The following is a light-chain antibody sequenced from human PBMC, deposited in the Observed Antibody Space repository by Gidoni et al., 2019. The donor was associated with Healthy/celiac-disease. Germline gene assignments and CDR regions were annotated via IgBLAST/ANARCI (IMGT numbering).Light chain of an antibody. CDR3: QQYYSTPYT. J-gene: IGKJ2*01. CDR1: QSVLYSSNNQNY. V-gene: IGKV4-1*01. CDR2: WAS. Sequence: DIVMTQSPDSLAVSLGERATINCQSSQSVLYSSNNQNYLAWYQQKPGQPPKLLIYWASTRESGVPDRFSGSGSGTDFTLTISSLQAEDVAVYYCQQYYSTPYTFXQXTKLEIK.